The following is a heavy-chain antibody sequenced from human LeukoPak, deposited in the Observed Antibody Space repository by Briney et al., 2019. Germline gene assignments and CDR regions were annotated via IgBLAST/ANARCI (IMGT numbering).Heavy chain of an antibody. D-gene: IGHD1-26*01. CDR1: GYTFTGYY. V-gene: IGHV1-46*01. CDR3: ARDSGSHSFDY. Sequence: ASVKVSCKASGYTFTGYYIHWVRQAPGQGLEWMAWINPSGGSPTYAQKFQGRVTMTRDTSTNTIYMELSSLRSEDTAVYYCARDSGSHSFDYWGQGTLVTVSS. CDR2: INPSGGSP. J-gene: IGHJ4*02.